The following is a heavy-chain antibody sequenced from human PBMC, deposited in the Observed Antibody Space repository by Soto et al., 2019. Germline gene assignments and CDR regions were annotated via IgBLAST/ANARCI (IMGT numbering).Heavy chain of an antibody. CDR2: TYYRSRWYN. CDR1: GDSVSSNSAA. J-gene: IGHJ6*03. CDR3: AGTTSHQWYYMDV. D-gene: IGHD1-7*01. V-gene: IGHV6-1*01. Sequence: SQTLSLTCAISGDSVSSNSAAWNWIRLSPSRGLEWLARTYYRSRWYNDYAVSVRSRITVNPDTSKNQFSLQLTSVTPEDTAVYYCAGTTSHQWYYMDVWGKGTTITVSS.